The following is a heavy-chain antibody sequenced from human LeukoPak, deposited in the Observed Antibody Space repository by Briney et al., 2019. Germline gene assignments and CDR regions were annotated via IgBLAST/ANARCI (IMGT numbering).Heavy chain of an antibody. CDR3: AIGWLPKPYYYYYMDV. J-gene: IGHJ6*03. Sequence: PGGSLRLSCAASGFTFSSYSMNWVRQAPGKGLEWVSSISSSSSYIYYADSVKGRFTISRDNAKNSLYLQMNSLRAEDTAVYYCAIGWLPKPYYYYYMDVWGKGTTVTVSS. D-gene: IGHD5-18*01. CDR1: GFTFSSYS. V-gene: IGHV3-21*04. CDR2: ISSSSSYI.